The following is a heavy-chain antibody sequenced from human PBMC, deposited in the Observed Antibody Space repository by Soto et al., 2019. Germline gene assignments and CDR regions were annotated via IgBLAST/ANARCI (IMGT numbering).Heavy chain of an antibody. CDR1: GFTFSSYG. V-gene: IGHV3-33*01. J-gene: IGHJ5*02. Sequence: GGSLRLSCAASGFTFSSYGMHWVRQAPGKGLEWVAVIWYDGSNKYYADSVKGRFTISRDNSKNTLYLQMNSLRAEDTAVYYCARDNSYYDYIWGSPPRWFDPWGQGTLVTVSS. CDR2: IWYDGSNK. D-gene: IGHD3-16*01. CDR3: ARDNSYYDYIWGSPPRWFDP.